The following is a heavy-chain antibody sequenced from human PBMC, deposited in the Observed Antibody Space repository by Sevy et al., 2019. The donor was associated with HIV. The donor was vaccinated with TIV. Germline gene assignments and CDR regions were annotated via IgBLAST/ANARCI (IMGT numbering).Heavy chain of an antibody. D-gene: IGHD5-12*01. CDR3: AKGPYSGYDSNYFVS. Sequence: GGSLRLSCAASGFIFSNFAMSWVRQAPGKGLEWVSGISVNGGSTYYADSVRGRFTISRDNSKNTLYLQMNSLRAEDTAVYYCAKGPYSGYDSNYFVSWGQGTLVTVSS. CDR2: ISVNGGST. CDR1: GFIFSNFA. V-gene: IGHV3-23*01. J-gene: IGHJ4*02.